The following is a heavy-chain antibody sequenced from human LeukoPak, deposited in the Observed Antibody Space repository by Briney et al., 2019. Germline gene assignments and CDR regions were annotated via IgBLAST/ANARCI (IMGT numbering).Heavy chain of an antibody. CDR1: GFTLTSYA. J-gene: IGHJ3*01. CDR2: ISNNGANT. Sequence: GGSLRLSXAASGFTLTSYAMHWVRQTPGKGLEYVSAISNNGANTYYTASVKGRFIISRDISKNTLYLQMGSLRGDDMGVYYCARGRLGVVIFDDAFDVWGQGTMVTVSS. D-gene: IGHD3-3*01. CDR3: ARGRLGVVIFDDAFDV. V-gene: IGHV3-64*02.